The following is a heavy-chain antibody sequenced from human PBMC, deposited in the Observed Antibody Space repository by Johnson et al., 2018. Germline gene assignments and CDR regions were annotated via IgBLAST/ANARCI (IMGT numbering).Heavy chain of an antibody. CDR1: GFTFSDHY. J-gene: IGHJ1*01. Sequence: VQLVQSGGGLVQPGGSLRLSCAASGFTFSDHYMDWVRQAPGKGLEWVGRTRDKSNSYTREYAASVKGRFTISRDDSKNSLYLQMNSLQTEDTAVYYCVSASGITYPYFQHWGQGTLVTVSS. V-gene: IGHV3-72*01. CDR2: TRDKSNSYTR. D-gene: IGHD3-10*01. CDR3: VSASGITYPYFQH.